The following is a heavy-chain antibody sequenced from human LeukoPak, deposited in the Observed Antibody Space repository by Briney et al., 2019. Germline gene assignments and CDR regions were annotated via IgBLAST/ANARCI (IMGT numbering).Heavy chain of an antibody. V-gene: IGHV3-64*01. CDR3: AKDGYGGNPNWFDP. CDR2: ISINGGST. CDR1: GFTFSSYA. J-gene: IGHJ5*02. Sequence: GGSLRLSCAASGFTFSSYAMHWVRQTPRKGLEYVSAISINGGSTYYANSVKGRFTISRDNSKNKLYLQMGSLRAEDMAVYYCAKDGYGGNPNWFDPWGKGTLVTVSS. D-gene: IGHD4-23*01.